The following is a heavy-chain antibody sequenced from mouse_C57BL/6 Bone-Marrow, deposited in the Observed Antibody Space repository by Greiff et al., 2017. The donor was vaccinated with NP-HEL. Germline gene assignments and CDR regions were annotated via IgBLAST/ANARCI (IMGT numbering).Heavy chain of an antibody. Sequence: QVHVQPLEAELVMPGASVTLSCKASGYTFPSYWLHWVKQRPGHGLEWIGEIDPSDSSTNSTPKFTGKSTLTVDKSSSTAYMQLSSLTSEDSSVYYCARKIVSSYFDYWGQGTTLTVSS. CDR1: GYTFPSYW. V-gene: IGHV1-69*01. CDR3: ARKIVSSYFDY. CDR2: IDPSDSST. D-gene: IGHD1-1*01. J-gene: IGHJ2*01.